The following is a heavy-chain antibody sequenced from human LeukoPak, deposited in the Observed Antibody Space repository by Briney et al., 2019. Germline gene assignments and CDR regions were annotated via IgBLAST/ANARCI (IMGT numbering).Heavy chain of an antibody. V-gene: IGHV4-59*01. CDR1: GGSISSYY. Sequence: SETLSLTCTVSGGSISSYYWSWIRQPPGKGLEWIGYIYYSGSTNYNPSLKSRVTISVDTSKNQFSLKLSSVTAADTAVYYCARAIAAAGLTHYHYYYMDVWGKGTTVTVSS. J-gene: IGHJ6*03. CDR3: ARAIAAAGLTHYHYYYMDV. D-gene: IGHD6-13*01. CDR2: IYYSGST.